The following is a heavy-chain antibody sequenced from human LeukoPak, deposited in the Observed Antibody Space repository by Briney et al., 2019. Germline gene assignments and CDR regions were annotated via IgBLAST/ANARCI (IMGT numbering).Heavy chain of an antibody. CDR2: IRYDGSNK. D-gene: IGHD3-10*01. Sequence: GGSLRLSCAASGFTFSSYGMHWVRQAPGKGLEWVAVIRYDGSNKYYADSVKGRFTISRDNSKNTLYLQMNSLRAEDTAVYYCARETPYYYGSGSYSLISKYGMDVWGQGTTVTVSS. V-gene: IGHV3-33*01. CDR3: ARETPYYYGSGSYSLISKYGMDV. CDR1: GFTFSSYG. J-gene: IGHJ6*02.